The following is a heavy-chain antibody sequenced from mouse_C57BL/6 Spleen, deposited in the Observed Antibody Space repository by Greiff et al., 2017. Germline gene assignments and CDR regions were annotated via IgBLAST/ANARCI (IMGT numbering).Heavy chain of an antibody. CDR1: GYTFTSYW. J-gene: IGHJ4*01. V-gene: IGHV1-52*01. Sequence: QVQLQQPGAELVRPGSSVKLSCKASGYTFTSYWMHWVKQRPIQGLEWIGNIDPSDSDTHYNQKFKDKATLTVDKSSSTAYMQLSSLTSEDSAVYYCARLGAMDYWGQGTSVTVSS. D-gene: IGHD4-1*01. CDR2: IDPSDSDT. CDR3: ARLGAMDY.